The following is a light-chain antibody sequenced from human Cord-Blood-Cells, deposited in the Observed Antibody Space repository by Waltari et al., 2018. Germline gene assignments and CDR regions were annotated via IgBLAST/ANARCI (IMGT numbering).Light chain of an antibody. CDR3: QQSYSTPRT. CDR2: AAS. Sequence: IQMTQSPSSLSASVGDRATTTSRASQSISSYLNWYQQKPGKAPKLLIYAASSLQSGVPSRFSGSGSGTDFTLTISSLQPEDFATYYCQQSYSTPRTFGQGTKVEIK. V-gene: IGKV1-39*01. J-gene: IGKJ1*01. CDR1: QSISSY.